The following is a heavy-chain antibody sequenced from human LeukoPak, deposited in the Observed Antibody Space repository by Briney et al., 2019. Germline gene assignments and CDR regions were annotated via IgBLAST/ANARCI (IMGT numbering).Heavy chain of an antibody. J-gene: IGHJ4*02. D-gene: IGHD3-22*01. CDR2: ISGSGGST. Sequence: GGSLRLSCAASGFTFSNYAMSWVRQAPGKGLEWVSGISGSGGSTYYADSVKGRFTISRDNSKNTLYLQMNSLRAEDTAVYYCAKDRPNYYGSNGHYYRRDGDYWGQGTLVTVSS. CDR1: GFTFSNYA. V-gene: IGHV3-23*01. CDR3: AKDRPNYYGSNGHYYRRDGDY.